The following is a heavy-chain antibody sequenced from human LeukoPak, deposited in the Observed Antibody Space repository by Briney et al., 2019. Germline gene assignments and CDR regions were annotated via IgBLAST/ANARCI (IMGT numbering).Heavy chain of an antibody. CDR2: IYSGGST. CDR3: ARRAGGYSHPYDY. CDR1: GFTVSSSY. J-gene: IGHJ4*02. Sequence: AGGSLRLSCAASGFTVSSSYMSWVRQAPGKGLEWVSVIYSGGSTYYADSVKGRFTISRDNSKNTLYLQMNSLRAEDTAVYYCARRAGGYSHPYDYWGQGTLVTVSS. D-gene: IGHD4-23*01. V-gene: IGHV3-53*01.